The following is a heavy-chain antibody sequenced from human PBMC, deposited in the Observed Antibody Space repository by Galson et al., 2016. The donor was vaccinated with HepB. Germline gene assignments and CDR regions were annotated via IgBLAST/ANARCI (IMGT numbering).Heavy chain of an antibody. Sequence: SLRLSCAASGLTFSSYAMSWVRQAPGKGLERVSGVSGSGGGTYYGGSVKGRFNISRDNSKNTLYLEMSSLRVEDTAVYYCAKVLVGSARPGAFDYWGQGTLVTVSS. J-gene: IGHJ4*02. CDR1: GLTFSSYA. V-gene: IGHV3-23*01. D-gene: IGHD6-6*01. CDR3: AKVLVGSARPGAFDY. CDR2: VSGSGGGT.